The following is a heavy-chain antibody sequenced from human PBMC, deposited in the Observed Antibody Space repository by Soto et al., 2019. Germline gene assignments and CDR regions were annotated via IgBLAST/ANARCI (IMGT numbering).Heavy chain of an antibody. J-gene: IGHJ4*02. CDR1: DDSINSDKYY. CDR2: IYYRGYA. D-gene: IGHD5-12*01. Sequence: SETLSLTCSVSDDSINSDKYYWGWIRQPPGKGLEWIGIIYYRGYAYYNPSLQTRVTISLDKSKSQFSLKLNSVTAADSAVYFCARLEGLATISYYFDFWGPGALVTVSS. CDR3: ARLEGLATISYYFDF. V-gene: IGHV4-39*01.